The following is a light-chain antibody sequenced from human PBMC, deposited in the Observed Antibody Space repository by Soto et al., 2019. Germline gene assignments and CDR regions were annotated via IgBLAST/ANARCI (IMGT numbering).Light chain of an antibody. CDR1: SSDVGGYNY. V-gene: IGLV2-14*01. CDR3: SSYTSSSTRV. Sequence: QSVLTQPASVSGSPGQSITISCTGTSSDVGGYNYVSWYQQHPGKAPKLMISDFNNRPSGVSNRFSGSKSGNTASLTISGLQAEDEADYYCSSYTSSSTRVFGTGTKLTVL. CDR2: DFN. J-gene: IGLJ1*01.